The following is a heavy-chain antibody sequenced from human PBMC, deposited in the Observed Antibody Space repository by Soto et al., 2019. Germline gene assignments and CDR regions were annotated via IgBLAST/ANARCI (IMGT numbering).Heavy chain of an antibody. J-gene: IGHJ6*02. CDR2: SSSGSSII. D-gene: IGHD3-10*01. CDR1: GFSVGSDS. Sequence: LSAYRAADGFSVGSDSMPRVRPAHGTGLEWISNSSSGSSIIYYADSVKGRFTISRDNAKNSLYLQTNSLRDEDTAVYYCASDRVSKRLEQNIDVCAQPPSLTVSS. V-gene: IGHV3-48*02. CDR3: ASDRVSKRLEQNIDV.